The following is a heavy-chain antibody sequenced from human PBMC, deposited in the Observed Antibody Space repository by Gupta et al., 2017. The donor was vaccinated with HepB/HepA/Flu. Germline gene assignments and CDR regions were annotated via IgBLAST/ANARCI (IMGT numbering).Heavy chain of an antibody. V-gene: IGHV4-59*01. D-gene: IGHD6-13*01. Sequence: QVQLQESGPGLVKPSETLSLTCTVSGGSISSYYWSWIRQPPGKGLEWIGYIYYSGSTNYNPSLKRRVTISGDTSKNQFSLKLSSVTAADTAVYYCARVDREYSSSWSPLGARSGRWGGYFDYWGQGTLVTVSS. CDR3: ARVDREYSSSWSPLGARSGRWGGYFDY. CDR1: GGSISSYY. CDR2: IYYSGST. J-gene: IGHJ4*02.